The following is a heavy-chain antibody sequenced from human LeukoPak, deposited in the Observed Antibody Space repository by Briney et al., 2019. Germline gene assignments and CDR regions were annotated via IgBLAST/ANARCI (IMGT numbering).Heavy chain of an antibody. J-gene: IGHJ4*02. D-gene: IGHD3-10*01. CDR1: GFTFDDCA. Sequence: PGGSLRLSCAASGFTFDDCAMHWVRQAPGKGLEWVSGLSWNGATVGYADSVKGRFTISRDNTKNSLYLQMSSLKTEDTALYYCAKDIGIALRGATFENWGQGTLVTVSS. CDR3: AKDIGIALRGATFEN. CDR2: LSWNGATV. V-gene: IGHV3-9*01.